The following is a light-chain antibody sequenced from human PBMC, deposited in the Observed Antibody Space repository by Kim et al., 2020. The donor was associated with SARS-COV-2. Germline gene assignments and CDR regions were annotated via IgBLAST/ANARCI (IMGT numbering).Light chain of an antibody. Sequence: QSALTQPASVSGSPGQSITISCTGTNSDVGGYNYVSWYQQHPGKAPKLMIYDVSNRPSGVSNRFSGSKSGNTASLTISGLQAEDEADYYCSSYTSNSTVVFGGGTQLTVL. CDR1: NSDVGGYNY. CDR2: DVS. J-gene: IGLJ2*01. V-gene: IGLV2-14*03. CDR3: SSYTSNSTVV.